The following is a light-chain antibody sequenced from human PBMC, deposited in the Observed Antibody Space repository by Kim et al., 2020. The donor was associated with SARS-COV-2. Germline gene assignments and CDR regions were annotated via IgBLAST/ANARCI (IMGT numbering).Light chain of an antibody. Sequence: LTQPPSASGSPGQSVTISCTGTSSDVGGYNYVSWYQQHPGKAPKLMIYEVSKRPSGVPDRFSGSKSGNTASLTVSGLQAEDEADYYCSSYAGSNNVFGTGTKVTVL. J-gene: IGLJ1*01. CDR2: EVS. V-gene: IGLV2-8*01. CDR1: SSDVGGYNY. CDR3: SSYAGSNNV.